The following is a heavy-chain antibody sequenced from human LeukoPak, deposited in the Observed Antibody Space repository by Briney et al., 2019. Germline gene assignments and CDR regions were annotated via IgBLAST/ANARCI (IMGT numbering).Heavy chain of an antibody. CDR2: INSHGSST. V-gene: IGHV3-74*01. J-gene: IGHJ4*02. Sequence: GGSLRLSCAASGFNFSGYWLHWVRQVPGKGLVWVSGINSHGSSTSYADSVKGRFTISRDNAKNTLHLQMNSLRAEDTAVYYCVRLTGAEFDYWGQGTLVTVSS. CDR3: VRLTGAEFDY. CDR1: GFNFSGYW. D-gene: IGHD7-27*01.